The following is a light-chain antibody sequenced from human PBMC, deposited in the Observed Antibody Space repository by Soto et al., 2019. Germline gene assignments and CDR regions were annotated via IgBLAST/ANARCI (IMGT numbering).Light chain of an antibody. J-gene: IGKJ1*01. CDR3: HHYYSLPWT. Sequence: VIWMTQSPSLLSASTGDRVTISCRMSQGISSYLAWYQQKPGQAPELLIYGASTLQNGVPSRFSGSGSGTDFTLTIISLQTKDVETDYCHHYYSLPWTCGQGTKVEIK. CDR1: QGISSY. V-gene: IGKV1D-8*03. CDR2: GAS.